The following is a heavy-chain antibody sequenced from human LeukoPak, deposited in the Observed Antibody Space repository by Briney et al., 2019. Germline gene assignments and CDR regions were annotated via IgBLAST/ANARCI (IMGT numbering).Heavy chain of an antibody. J-gene: IGHJ6*03. D-gene: IGHD3-22*01. CDR2: INHSGST. V-gene: IGHV4-34*01. CDR3: PRGLNYYDSSGYCRYYYYYMDV. Sequence: PSETLSLTCAVYGGSFSGYYWSWIRQPPGKGLEWIGEINHSGSTNYNPSLKSRVTISVDTSKNQFSLTLSSVTAAATAVSYFPRGLNYYDSSGYCRYYYYYMDVWGKGTTVTVSS. CDR1: GGSFSGYY.